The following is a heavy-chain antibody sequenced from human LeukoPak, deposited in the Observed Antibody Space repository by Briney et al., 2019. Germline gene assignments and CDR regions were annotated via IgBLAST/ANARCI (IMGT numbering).Heavy chain of an antibody. V-gene: IGHV4-30-4*01. Sequence: PSETLSLTCTVPGGSISSGDYYWSWIRQPPGKGLEWIGYIYYGGSTYYNPSLKSRVTISVDTSKNQFCLKLSSVTAADTAVYYCARVDDYADYWGQGTLVTVSS. J-gene: IGHJ4*02. CDR3: ARVDDYADY. CDR1: GGSISSGDYY. CDR2: IYYGGST.